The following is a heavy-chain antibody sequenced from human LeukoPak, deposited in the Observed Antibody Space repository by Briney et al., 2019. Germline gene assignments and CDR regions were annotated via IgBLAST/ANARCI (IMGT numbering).Heavy chain of an antibody. Sequence: PGESLKISCKGSGYSFTSFWIGWVRQMPGKGLEWIGIIFPGDSDTRYSPSFQGQVTISADKSISTAYLQWSSLKASDTAMYYCARHFTTRGNYYDRSRYYYSDYWGQGTLVTVSS. CDR2: IFPGDSDT. CDR3: ARHFTTRGNYYDRSRYYYSDY. CDR1: GYSFTSFW. V-gene: IGHV5-51*01. J-gene: IGHJ4*02. D-gene: IGHD3-22*01.